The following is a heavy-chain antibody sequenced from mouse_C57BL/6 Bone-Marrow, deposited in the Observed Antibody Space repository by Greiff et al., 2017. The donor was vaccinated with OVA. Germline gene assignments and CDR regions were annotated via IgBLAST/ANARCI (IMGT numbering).Heavy chain of an antibody. D-gene: IGHD1-1*01. CDR2: ISDGGSYT. J-gene: IGHJ2*01. V-gene: IGHV5-4*03. CDR3: ARNPLYYYGSSYSFDY. CDR1: GFTFSSYA. Sequence: EVKLVESGGGLVKPGGSLKLSCAASGFTFSSYAMSWVRQTPEKRLEWVATISDGGSYTYYPDNVKGRFTISRDNAKNNLYLQMSHLKSEDTAMYYCARNPLYYYGSSYSFDYWGQGTTLTVSS.